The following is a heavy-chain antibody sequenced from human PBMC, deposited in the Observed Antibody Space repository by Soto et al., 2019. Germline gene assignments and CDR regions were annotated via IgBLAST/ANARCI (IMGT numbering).Heavy chain of an antibody. J-gene: IGHJ6*02. Sequence: PGGSLRLSCTASGFTFGDCAISWVGQAPGKGLRGVGFTRSKAYGGTTEYAASVKARSTISREDSKIIAYLQMNSLNMEYTAVYYDTRDLYYYDSGEVVDYSDAMDVWGQATTVTVSS. V-gene: IGHV3-49*04. CDR1: GFTFGDCA. CDR3: TRDLYYYDSGEVVDYSDAMDV. CDR2: TRSKAYGGTT. D-gene: IGHD3-22*01.